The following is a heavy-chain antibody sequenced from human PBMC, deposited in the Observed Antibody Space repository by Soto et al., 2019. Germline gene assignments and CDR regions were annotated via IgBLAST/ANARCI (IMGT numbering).Heavy chain of an antibody. Sequence: QVQLVQSGAEVKEPGASVTVSCRASGDRFTDYYMHWVRQAPGQGLEWMGWIKPNSGVTKYAQKFQGWVTMTRNTSMTTVYMHLSRLRFDATAIYYCARESGGATATLDYSYFYMDVWGTGTTVTVPS. D-gene: IGHD5-12*01. V-gene: IGHV1-2*04. CDR3: ARESGGATATLDYSYFYMDV. J-gene: IGHJ6*03. CDR2: IKPNSGVT. CDR1: GDRFTDYY.